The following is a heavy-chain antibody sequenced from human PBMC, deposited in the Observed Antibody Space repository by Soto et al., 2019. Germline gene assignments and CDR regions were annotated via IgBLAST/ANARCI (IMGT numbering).Heavy chain of an antibody. CDR1: GYRLNRYG. J-gene: IGHJ6*02. V-gene: IGHV1-18*04. CDR3: ARAPYSSSWESVYYYYGMDV. D-gene: IGHD6-6*01. CDR2: ITAYNGNT. Sequence: VKVSCLDSGYRLNRYGISWLRQAPRQGSEGMGWITAYNGNTIDAQKLQGTVTMTTATSTSTAYMELRSQRSDDTAVYYWARAPYSSSWESVYYYYGMDVWGQGITVTVSS.